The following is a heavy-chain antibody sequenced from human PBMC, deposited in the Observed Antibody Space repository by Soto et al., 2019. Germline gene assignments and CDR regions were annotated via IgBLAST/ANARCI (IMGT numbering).Heavy chain of an antibody. D-gene: IGHD6-13*01. V-gene: IGHV1-18*01. CDR3: ARVRYSSPHYYYYYGMDV. CDR2: ISAYNGNT. J-gene: IGHJ6*02. CDR1: GYTFTSYG. Sequence: GASVKVSCKASGYTFTSYGISWVRQAPGQGLEWMGWISAYNGNTNYAQKLQGRVTMTTDTSTSTAYMELRSLRSDDTTVYYCARVRYSSPHYYYYYGMDVWGQGTTVTVSS.